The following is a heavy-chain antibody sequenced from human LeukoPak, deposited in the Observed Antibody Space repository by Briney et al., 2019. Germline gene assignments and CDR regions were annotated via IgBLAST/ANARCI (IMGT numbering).Heavy chain of an antibody. D-gene: IGHD4-17*01. CDR1: GGSISSSSYY. CDR3: ANRDYGDYLAFDI. V-gene: IGHV4-31*03. J-gene: IGHJ3*02. Sequence: PSETLSLTCTVSGGSISSSSYYWGWIRQHPGKGLEWIGYIYYSGSTYYNPSLKSRVTISVDTSKNQFSLKLSSVTAADTAVYYCANRDYGDYLAFDIWGQGTMVTVSS. CDR2: IYYSGST.